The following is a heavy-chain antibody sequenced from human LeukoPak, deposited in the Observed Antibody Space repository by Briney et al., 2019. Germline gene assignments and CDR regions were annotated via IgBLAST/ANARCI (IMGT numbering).Heavy chain of an antibody. CDR2: INSDGSST. Sequence: GGSLRLSCAASGFTFSSYWMHWVRQAPGKGLVWVSRINSDGSSTSYADSVKGRFTISRDNAKNTLYLQMNSLRAEDTAVYYCARGGYDSSGYYWFDPWGQGTLVTASS. CDR3: ARGGYDSSGYYWFDP. D-gene: IGHD3-22*01. CDR1: GFTFSSYW. J-gene: IGHJ5*02. V-gene: IGHV3-74*01.